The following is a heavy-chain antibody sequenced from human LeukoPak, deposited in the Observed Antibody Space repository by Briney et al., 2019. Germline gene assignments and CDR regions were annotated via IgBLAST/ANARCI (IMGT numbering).Heavy chain of an antibody. CDR2: ISSSGSTI. V-gene: IGHV3-11*01. CDR3: ARVGSSGYPIDY. J-gene: IGHJ4*02. CDR1: GFTFSDYY. D-gene: IGHD6-19*01. Sequence: PGGSLRLSCAASGFTFSDYYMSWIRQAPGKGLEWVSYISSSGSTINYAVSVKGRFTISRDSAKKSLFLQMNSLRAEDTAVYYCARVGSSGYPIDYWGQGTLVTVSS.